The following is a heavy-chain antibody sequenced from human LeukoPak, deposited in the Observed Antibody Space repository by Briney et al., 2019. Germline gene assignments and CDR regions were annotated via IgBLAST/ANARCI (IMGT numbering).Heavy chain of an antibody. CDR3: ARSGPSFYYYGSGSYYRDYYYYYMDV. Sequence: GGSLRLSCAASGFTFSSYWMSWVRQAPGKGLEWVANIRQDGSEKYYVDSVKGRFTISRDNAKNSLYLQMNSLRAEDTAVYYCARSGPSFYYYGSGSYYRDYYYYYMDVWGKGTTVTVSS. CDR1: GFTFSSYW. CDR2: IRQDGSEK. J-gene: IGHJ6*03. V-gene: IGHV3-7*01. D-gene: IGHD3-10*01.